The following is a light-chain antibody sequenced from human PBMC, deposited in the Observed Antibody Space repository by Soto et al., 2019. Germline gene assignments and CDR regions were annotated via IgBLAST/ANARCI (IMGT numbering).Light chain of an antibody. V-gene: IGKV1-39*01. CDR3: QQAISYPIT. CDR1: QSISIY. J-gene: IGKJ5*01. CDR2: GAS. Sequence: DIQLSQSPSAVSASVGDRVTITCRASQSISIYLNWYQLKPGKAPNLLMYGASSLQRGVPSRFSGSGSGTEFTLTISSLQPEDFATYYCQQAISYPITFGQGTRLEIK.